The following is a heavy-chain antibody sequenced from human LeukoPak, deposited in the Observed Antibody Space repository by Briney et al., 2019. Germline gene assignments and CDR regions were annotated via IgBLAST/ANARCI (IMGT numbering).Heavy chain of an antibody. Sequence: SETLSLTCTVSGGSISSYYWSWIRQPPGKGLEWIGYIYYSGSTNYNPSLKSRVTISVDTSKNQFSLKLSSVTAADTAVYYCARGYRSGPAAAGTNWSDPWGQGTLVTVSS. CDR1: GGSISSYY. CDR2: IYYSGST. D-gene: IGHD6-13*01. V-gene: IGHV4-59*01. CDR3: ARGYRSGPAAAGTNWSDP. J-gene: IGHJ5*02.